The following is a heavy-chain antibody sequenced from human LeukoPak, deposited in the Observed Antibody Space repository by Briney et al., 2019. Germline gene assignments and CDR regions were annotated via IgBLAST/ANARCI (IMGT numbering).Heavy chain of an antibody. J-gene: IGHJ4*02. CDR1: GYSFTCYD. Sequence: GASVKVSCKASGYSFTCYDINWVRQAPGQGFEWVGWMNPNSGNTGHAQEFQGRVTMTRDTSMSTAYMELSSLRYEDTAVYYCARGRGYDRTGYVYYFDFWGQGTLVTVSS. D-gene: IGHD3-22*01. V-gene: IGHV1-8*01. CDR2: MNPNSGNT. CDR3: ARGRGYDRTGYVYYFDF.